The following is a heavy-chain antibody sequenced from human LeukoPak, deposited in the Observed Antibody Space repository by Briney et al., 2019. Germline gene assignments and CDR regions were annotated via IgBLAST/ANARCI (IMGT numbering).Heavy chain of an antibody. Sequence: ASVKVSCKASGGTFSSYAISWVRQAPGQGLEWMGGIIPIFGTANYAQKFQGRVTITADESTSTAYMELSSLRSEDTAVYYCATQNCGGDCWGPYGMDVWGQGTTVTVSS. CDR3: ATQNCGGDCWGPYGMDV. V-gene: IGHV1-69*13. D-gene: IGHD2-21*02. CDR2: IIPIFGTA. J-gene: IGHJ6*02. CDR1: GGTFSSYA.